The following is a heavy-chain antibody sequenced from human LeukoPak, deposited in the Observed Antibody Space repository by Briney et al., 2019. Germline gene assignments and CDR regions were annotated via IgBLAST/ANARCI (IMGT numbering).Heavy chain of an antibody. Sequence: GASVKVSCKVSGYTLTELSMHWVRQAPGKGLEWMGGFDPEDGETIYAQKFQGRVTMTEDTSTDTAYMELSSLRSEDTAVYYCATDLVPFAMVGYGMDVWGQGTTVTVSS. D-gene: IGHD2-2*01. CDR2: FDPEDGET. CDR1: GYTLTELS. CDR3: ATDLVPFAMVGYGMDV. V-gene: IGHV1-24*01. J-gene: IGHJ6*02.